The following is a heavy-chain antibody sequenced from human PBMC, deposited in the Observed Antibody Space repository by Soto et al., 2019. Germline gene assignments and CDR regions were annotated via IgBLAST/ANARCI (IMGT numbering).Heavy chain of an antibody. J-gene: IGHJ4*02. Sequence: QLVESGGGLVEPGGSLRLSCIASGFTFSSFGFNWVRQAPGKGPEWVSYIGGGSGESTYSIYYADPVKGRFTISRDNAKNSLYLKMNSLRVEDTAVYYCARDLWDALPGGESDSWGQGTLVTVSS. CDR1: GFTFSSFG. D-gene: IGHD3-16*01. V-gene: IGHV3-48*01. CDR2: IGGGSGESTYSI. CDR3: ARDLWDALPGGESDS.